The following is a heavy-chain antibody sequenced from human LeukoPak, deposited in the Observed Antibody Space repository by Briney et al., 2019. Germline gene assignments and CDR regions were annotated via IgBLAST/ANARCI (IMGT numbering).Heavy chain of an antibody. CDR2: ISGSGGRT. V-gene: IGHV3-23*01. Sequence: PGGSLRLSCAASGFTVSSNYMSWVRQAPGKGLEWVSAISGSGGRTYYADSLKGRFTISRDNSKNTLYLQMNSLRAEDTAVYYCAKVFYRPTLIAVVTKGYFDYWGQGTLVTVSS. D-gene: IGHD3-22*01. CDR3: AKVFYRPTLIAVVTKGYFDY. CDR1: GFTVSSNY. J-gene: IGHJ4*02.